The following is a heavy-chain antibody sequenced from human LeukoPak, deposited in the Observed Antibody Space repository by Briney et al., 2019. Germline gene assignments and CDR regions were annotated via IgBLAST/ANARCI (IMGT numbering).Heavy chain of an antibody. V-gene: IGHV4-4*02. Sequence: SGTLSLTCAVSGGSISSSNWWSWVRQPPGKGLEWIGDIYHSGSTNYNPSLKSRVTISVDTSKNQFSLKLSSVTAADTAVYYCARDLSDYDILTGYYKGYNWFDPWGQGTLVTVSS. CDR3: ARDLSDYDILTGYYKGYNWFDP. J-gene: IGHJ5*02. CDR2: IYHSGST. D-gene: IGHD3-9*01. CDR1: GGSISSSNW.